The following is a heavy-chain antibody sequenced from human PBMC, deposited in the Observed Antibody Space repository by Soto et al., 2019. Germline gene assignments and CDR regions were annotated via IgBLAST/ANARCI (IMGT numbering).Heavy chain of an antibody. V-gene: IGHV3-30-3*01. J-gene: IGHJ4*02. CDR2: MSSDGSNT. CDR3: ARDLWSEGLGERFAY. D-gene: IGHD3-3*01. CDR1: GFTFTTYA. Sequence: QVQLVAPAGGVVQPGRSLRLSCVASGFTFTTYAMHSVTKYPGKGLEWVAVMSSDGSNTYYADSVKGRFTISRDNSKNTLYLHRSGRGAEDTAVYFCARDLWSEGLGERFAYGGQGTLVTVSS.